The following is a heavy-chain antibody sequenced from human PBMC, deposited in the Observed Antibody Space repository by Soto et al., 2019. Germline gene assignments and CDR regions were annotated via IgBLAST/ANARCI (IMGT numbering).Heavy chain of an antibody. D-gene: IGHD4-17*01. J-gene: IGHJ4*02. CDR3: SRGLYGDYALDG. CDR2: IRNKAHSYTT. CDR1: GFTFSDHF. V-gene: IGHV3-72*01. Sequence: PGGSLRLSCAASGFTFSDHFIHWVRQAPGKGLEWVGRIRNKAHSYTTTYAASVKDRFTISRDDSKKSVYLQMNSLKSEDTAVYYCSRGLYGDYALDGWGQGTLVTVSS.